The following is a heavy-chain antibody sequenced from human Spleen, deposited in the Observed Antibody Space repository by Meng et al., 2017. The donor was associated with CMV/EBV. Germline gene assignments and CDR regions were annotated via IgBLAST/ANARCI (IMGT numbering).Heavy chain of an antibody. V-gene: IGHV1-69*12. D-gene: IGHD2-2*01. CDR2: IIPIFGTA. J-gene: IGHJ4*02. Sequence: QVQLVQSGAEVKKPGSSVKVSCKASGGTFSSYAISWVRQAPGQGLEWMGGIIPIFGTANYAQKFQGRVTITADESTSTAYMELSSLRSEDTAVYYCARSGGYCSSTSCYESFGYWGQGTLVTVYS. CDR1: GGTFSSYA. CDR3: ARSGGYCSSTSCYESFGY.